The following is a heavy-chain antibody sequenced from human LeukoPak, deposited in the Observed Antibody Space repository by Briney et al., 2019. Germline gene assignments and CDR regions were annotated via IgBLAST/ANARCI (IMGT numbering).Heavy chain of an antibody. Sequence: PSETLSLTCAVYGGSFSGYYWSWIRQPPGKGLEWNGEINHSGSTNYNPSLKSRVTISVDTSKNQFSLKLSSVTAADTAVYYCARGGAVAGTRLYDYWGPGTLVTVSS. CDR3: ARGGAVAGTRLYDY. CDR2: INHSGST. D-gene: IGHD6-19*01. J-gene: IGHJ4*02. V-gene: IGHV4-34*01. CDR1: GGSFSGYY.